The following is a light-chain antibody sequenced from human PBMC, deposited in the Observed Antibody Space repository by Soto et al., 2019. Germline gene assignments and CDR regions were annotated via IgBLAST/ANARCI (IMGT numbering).Light chain of an antibody. V-gene: IGLV2-8*01. CDR2: EVS. CDR1: SSDVGGYNY. Sequence: QSVLTQPPSASGSPGQSVAISCTGTSSDVGGYNYFSWYQQHPGKAPKLIIYEVSKRRSGVPDRFSGSKSGNTASLTVSGLQAEDEADYYCSSYAASKSHVVFGGGTKLTVL. CDR3: SSYAASKSHVV. J-gene: IGLJ2*01.